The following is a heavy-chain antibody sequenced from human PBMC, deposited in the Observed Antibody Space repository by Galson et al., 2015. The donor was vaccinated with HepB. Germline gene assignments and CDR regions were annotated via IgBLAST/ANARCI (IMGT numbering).Heavy chain of an antibody. Sequence: LRLSCAASGFTFDTYSLIWVRQAPGQGLQWVSAISGNSAYIYYADSVKGRFTISRDNAKNSLYLQMDSLRAEDTAIYYCASRTRFRTGSGPEDYWGQGTLVTVSS. CDR2: ISGNSAYI. J-gene: IGHJ4*02. V-gene: IGHV3-21*01. D-gene: IGHD1/OR15-1a*01. CDR3: ASRTRFRTGSGPEDY. CDR1: GFTFDTYS.